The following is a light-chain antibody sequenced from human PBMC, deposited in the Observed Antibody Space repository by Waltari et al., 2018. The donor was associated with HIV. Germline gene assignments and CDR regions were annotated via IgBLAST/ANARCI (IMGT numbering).Light chain of an antibody. Sequence: DIQMTQSPSSLSASVGATVTITCRASQRIDNSLNWYQHKPGQAPQLLIYAAFNLQSGVPSRFTGGGLGTEFTLTINTLQVEDFATYYCQQSYKIPRTFGGGTKLEIK. CDR1: QRIDNS. CDR3: QQSYKIPRT. J-gene: IGKJ4*01. V-gene: IGKV1-39*01. CDR2: AAF.